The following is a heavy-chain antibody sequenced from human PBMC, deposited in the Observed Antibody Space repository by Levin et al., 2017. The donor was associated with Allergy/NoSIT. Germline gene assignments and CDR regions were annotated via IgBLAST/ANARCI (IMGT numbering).Heavy chain of an antibody. Sequence: GGSLRLSCAASGFTFSNYWMTWVRQAPGKGLEWVANIKQDGSEKYYVDSVKGRFAISRDNAKNSLYLQMNSLRVEDTAIYYCARDRGADDFWGQGTLVTVSS. J-gene: IGHJ4*02. CDR1: GFTFSNYW. D-gene: IGHD3-3*01. CDR3: ARDRGADDF. CDR2: IKQDGSEK. V-gene: IGHV3-7*01.